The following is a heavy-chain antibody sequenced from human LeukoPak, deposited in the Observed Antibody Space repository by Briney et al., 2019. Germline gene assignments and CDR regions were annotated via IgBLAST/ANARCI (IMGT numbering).Heavy chain of an antibody. CDR2: FDPEDGET. J-gene: IGHJ4*02. CDR1: GYTFTSYG. CDR3: ATGIAAAGIFDY. V-gene: IGHV1-24*01. D-gene: IGHD6-13*01. Sequence: ASVKVSCKASGYTFTSYGISWVRQAPGQGLEWMGGFDPEDGETIYAQKFQGRVTMTEDTSTDTAYMELSSLRSEDTAVYYCATGIAAAGIFDYWGQGTLVTVSS.